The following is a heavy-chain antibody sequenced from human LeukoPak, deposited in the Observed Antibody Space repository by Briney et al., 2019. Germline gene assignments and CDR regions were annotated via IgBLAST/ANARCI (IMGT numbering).Heavy chain of an antibody. D-gene: IGHD3-22*01. V-gene: IGHV6-1*01. CDR2: TYYRSKWYN. J-gene: IGHJ4*02. CDR1: GDSVSSNSAA. Sequence: SQTLSLTCAISGDSVSSNSAAWNWNRQSPSRGLEWLGRTYYRSKWYNDYAVSVKSRITINPDTSKNQFSLQLNSVTPEDTAVYYCARDTGGYYDSSGYYDYWGQGTLVTVSS. CDR3: ARDTGGYYDSSGYYDY.